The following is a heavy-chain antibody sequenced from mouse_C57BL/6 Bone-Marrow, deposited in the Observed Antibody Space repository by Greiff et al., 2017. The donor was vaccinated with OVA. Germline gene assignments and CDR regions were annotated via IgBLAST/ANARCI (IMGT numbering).Heavy chain of an antibody. D-gene: IGHD2-2*01. CDR1: GYTFTSYW. Sequence: QVQLQQPGTELVKPGASVKLSCKASGYTFTSYWMHWVKQRPGQGLEWIGNINPSNGGTNYNEKFKSKATLTVDKSSSTAYRQLSSLTSEDSAVYYCARAELWLRRAFDYWGQGTTLTVSS. V-gene: IGHV1-53*01. CDR2: INPSNGGT. J-gene: IGHJ2*01. CDR3: ARAELWLRRAFDY.